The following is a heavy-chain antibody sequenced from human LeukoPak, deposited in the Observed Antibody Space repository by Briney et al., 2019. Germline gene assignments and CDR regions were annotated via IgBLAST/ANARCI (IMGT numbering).Heavy chain of an antibody. Sequence: GASVKVSCKASGYTFTSYDINWVRQAAGQGLEGMGWMNPNSGNTGYAQKFQGRVTMTRNTSISTAYMELSSLRSEDTAVYYCARGLGVTTGEDYWGQGTLVTVSS. J-gene: IGHJ4*02. CDR2: MNPNSGNT. V-gene: IGHV1-8*01. D-gene: IGHD4-17*01. CDR1: GYTFTSYD. CDR3: ARGLGVTTGEDY.